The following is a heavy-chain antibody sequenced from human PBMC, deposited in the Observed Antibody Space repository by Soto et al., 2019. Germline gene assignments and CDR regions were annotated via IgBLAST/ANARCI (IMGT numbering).Heavy chain of an antibody. Sequence: EVQLVESGGGLVQPGGSLRLSCAASGFTFSDYWIHWVRQAPGKGLVWVSRIKGDEVTTNYADSVRGRFTISRDSAKNTVYLQMNSLRAEDTAAYYCARGVRGEYRKDYWGQGTLVTVSS. CDR3: ARGVRGEYRKDY. CDR1: GFTFSDYW. J-gene: IGHJ4*02. D-gene: IGHD3-10*01. CDR2: IKGDEVTT. V-gene: IGHV3-74*01.